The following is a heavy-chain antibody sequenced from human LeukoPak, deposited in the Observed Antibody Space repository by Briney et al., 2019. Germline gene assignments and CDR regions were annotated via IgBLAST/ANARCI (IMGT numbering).Heavy chain of an antibody. CDR1: GFTFSGSA. J-gene: IGHJ6*02. Sequence: PGGSLRLSCAASGFTFSGSAMHWVRQASGKGLEWVGRIRSKANSYATAYAASVKGRFTISRDDSKNTAYLQMNSLKTEDTAVYYCTRLGPYYYGSGTREKPDVWGQGTTVTVSS. CDR3: TRLGPYYYGSGTREKPDV. CDR2: IRSKANSYAT. V-gene: IGHV3-73*01. D-gene: IGHD3-10*01.